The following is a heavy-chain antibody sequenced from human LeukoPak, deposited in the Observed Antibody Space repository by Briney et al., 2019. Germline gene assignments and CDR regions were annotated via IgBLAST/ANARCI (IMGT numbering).Heavy chain of an antibody. CDR3: ARLSGYGLHYYYHMDV. Sequence: SETLSLTCTVSGGSISSSSYYWGWIRQPPGKGLEWNGSIYYSGGTYYNPSLKSRVTISVDTSKNQFSLKLSSVTAADTAVYYCARLSGYGLHYYYHMDVWGKGTTVTVSS. CDR2: IYYSGGT. J-gene: IGHJ6*03. V-gene: IGHV4-39*07. CDR1: GGSISSSSYY. D-gene: IGHD5-12*01.